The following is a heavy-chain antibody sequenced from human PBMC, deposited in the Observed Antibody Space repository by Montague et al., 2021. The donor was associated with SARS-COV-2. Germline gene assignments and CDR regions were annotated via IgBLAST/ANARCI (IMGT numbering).Heavy chain of an antibody. Sequence: SETLSLTCTVSGASISSSGYYWGWIRQHPRKGLEWIGIIYYSGSTYYNPSPKSRVTISVDTSKNQFSLKLSSVTAADTAVYYCARHVHSQIAMRVILICSMDVWGQGTTVTVSS. D-gene: IGHD2-21*01. V-gene: IGHV4-39*01. CDR2: IYYSGST. CDR3: ARHVHSQIAMRVILICSMDV. CDR1: GASISSSGYY. J-gene: IGHJ6*02.